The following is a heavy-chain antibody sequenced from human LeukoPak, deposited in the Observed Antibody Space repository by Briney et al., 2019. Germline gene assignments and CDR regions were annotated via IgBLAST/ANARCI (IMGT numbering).Heavy chain of an antibody. CDR3: AAQYSSGWARDY. J-gene: IGHJ4*02. V-gene: IGHV4-39*01. CDR1: GGSISSSSYY. D-gene: IGHD6-19*01. Sequence: SETLSLTCTVSGGSISSSSYYWGWIRQPPGKGLEWTGSIYYSGSTYYNPSLKSRVTISVDTSKNQFSLKLSSVTAADTAVYYCAAQYSSGWARDYWGQGTLVTVSS. CDR2: IYYSGST.